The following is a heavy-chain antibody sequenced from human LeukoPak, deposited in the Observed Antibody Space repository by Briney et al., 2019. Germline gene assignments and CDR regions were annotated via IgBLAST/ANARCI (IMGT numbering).Heavy chain of an antibody. V-gene: IGHV3-30*03. J-gene: IGHJ4*02. Sequence: GGSLRLSCAASGFTFSDAWMSWVRQAPGKGLEWVAVISYDGSNKYYADSVKGRFTISRDNSKNTLYLQMNSLRAEDTAVYYCARDRSEPYSSSWYPDYWGQGTLVTVSS. D-gene: IGHD6-13*01. CDR2: ISYDGSNK. CDR1: GFTFSDAW. CDR3: ARDRSEPYSSSWYPDY.